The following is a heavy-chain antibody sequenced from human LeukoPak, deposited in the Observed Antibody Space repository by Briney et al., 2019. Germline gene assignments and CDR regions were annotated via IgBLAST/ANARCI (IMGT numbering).Heavy chain of an antibody. CDR2: IYYSGST. J-gene: IGHJ4*02. CDR3: ARGGDTAMAKYYFDY. Sequence: PSETLSLTCTVSGGSISSYYWSWIRQPPGKGLEWIGYIYYSGSTNYNPSLKSRVTISVDTSKNQFSLKLSSVTAADTAVYYCARGGDTAMAKYYFDYWGQGTLVTVSS. CDR1: GGSISSYY. V-gene: IGHV4-59*01. D-gene: IGHD5-18*01.